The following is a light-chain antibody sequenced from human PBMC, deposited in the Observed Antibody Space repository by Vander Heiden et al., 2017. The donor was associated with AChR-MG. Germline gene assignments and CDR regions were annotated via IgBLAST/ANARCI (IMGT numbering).Light chain of an antibody. J-gene: IGKJ5*01. CDR1: QGITDY. Sequence: DIQLTQSPSFLSTSVGDRVTITCRASQGITDYLAWYQQKPGKAPKLLIFAASTLLSGVPSRFSGSGSGTEFTLTISSLQPEDVATYYCQHLNSYPITFGHGTRLEIK. CDR3: QHLNSYPIT. V-gene: IGKV1-9*01. CDR2: AAS.